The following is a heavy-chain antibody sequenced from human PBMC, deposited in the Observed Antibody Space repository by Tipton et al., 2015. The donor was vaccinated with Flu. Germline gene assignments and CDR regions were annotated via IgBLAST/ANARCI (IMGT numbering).Heavy chain of an antibody. V-gene: IGHV4-61*02. J-gene: IGHJ4*02. CDR2: IYTSGNT. D-gene: IGHD6-19*01. CDR3: ARGQGNSGWRYFDY. CDR1: GGSISSSSYY. Sequence: TLSLTCTVSGGSISSSSYYWSWIRQPAGKGLEWIGRIYTSGNTNYSPSLKSRVTMSVDTSKNQFSLKLSSMTAADTAVYYCARGQGNSGWRYFDYWGQGTLVTVSS.